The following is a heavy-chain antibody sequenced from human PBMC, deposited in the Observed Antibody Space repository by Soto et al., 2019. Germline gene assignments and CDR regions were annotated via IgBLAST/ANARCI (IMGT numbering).Heavy chain of an antibody. Sequence: QAQLVESGGGVVQPGESLRLSGVGSGYSFKDYAMHWVRQTPGKGLEWVAKTVHDGRKPDYRASVKGRFSISRDNSKNTLYLQMTSLRSEDTAVYYCARVGYGAYLEVWGQGTLVTVSS. J-gene: IGHJ4*02. CDR3: ARVGYGAYLEV. D-gene: IGHD4-17*01. CDR2: TVHDGRKP. CDR1: GYSFKDYA. V-gene: IGHV3-30*03.